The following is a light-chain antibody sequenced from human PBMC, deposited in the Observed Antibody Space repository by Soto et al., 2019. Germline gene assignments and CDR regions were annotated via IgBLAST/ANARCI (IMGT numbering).Light chain of an antibody. Sequence: QSALTQPASVSGSPGRSITISCTGSSSDIGSYNLVSWYQQHPGKAPKLMIYEGSKRPSGVSNRFSGSKPGNTASLTISGLQAEDEADYYCCSHVGRSTLLFGGGTKVTVL. J-gene: IGLJ3*02. CDR3: CSHVGRSTLL. CDR1: SSDIGSYNL. CDR2: EGS. V-gene: IGLV2-23*01.